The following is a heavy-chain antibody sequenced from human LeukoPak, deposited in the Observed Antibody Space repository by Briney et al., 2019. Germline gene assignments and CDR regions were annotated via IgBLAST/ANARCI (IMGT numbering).Heavy chain of an antibody. Sequence: QPGGSLRLSCAASGFIFSDHWMHWVRQAPGKGLEWVAVISYDGSNKYYADSVKGRFTISRDNSKNTLYLQMNSLRAEDTAVYYCAGTFHGNYFDYWGQGTLVTVSS. J-gene: IGHJ4*02. CDR3: AGTFHGNYFDY. V-gene: IGHV3-30-3*01. CDR1: GFIFSDHW. D-gene: IGHD2/OR15-2a*01. CDR2: ISYDGSNK.